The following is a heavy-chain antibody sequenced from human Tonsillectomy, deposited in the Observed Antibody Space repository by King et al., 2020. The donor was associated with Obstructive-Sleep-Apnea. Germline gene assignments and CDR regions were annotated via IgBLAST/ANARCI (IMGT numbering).Heavy chain of an antibody. V-gene: IGHV3-11*06. CDR2: ISSSSSYT. D-gene: IGHD2-2*01. Sequence: QLVQSGGGLVKPGGSLGLSCAASGFTFSDYYMSWIRQAPGKGLEWVSYISSSSSYTNYADSVKGRFTISRDNAKNSLYLQMNSLRAEDTAVYYCAREGYCSSTSCSLDYWGQGTLVTVSS. CDR3: AREGYCSSTSCSLDY. CDR1: GFTFSDYY. J-gene: IGHJ4*02.